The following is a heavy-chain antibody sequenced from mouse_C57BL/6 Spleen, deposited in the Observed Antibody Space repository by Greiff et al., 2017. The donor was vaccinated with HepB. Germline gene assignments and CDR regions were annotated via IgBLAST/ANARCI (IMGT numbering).Heavy chain of an antibody. CDR1: GFSLTSYG. J-gene: IGHJ4*01. CDR3: ARHRPFLYAMDY. Sequence: QVQLKESGPGLVAPSQSLSITCTVSGFSLTSYGVHWVRQPPGKGLEWLVVIWSDGSSTYDSALKSRLSISKDNSKSQVFLKMNSLQTDDTAMYYYARHRPFLYAMDYWGQGTSVTVSS. V-gene: IGHV2-6-1*01. CDR2: IWSDGSS.